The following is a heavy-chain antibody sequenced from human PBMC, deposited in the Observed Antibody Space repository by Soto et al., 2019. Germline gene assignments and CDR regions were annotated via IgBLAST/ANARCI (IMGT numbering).Heavy chain of an antibody. CDR2: IKSKTDGGTT. J-gene: IGHJ3*02. D-gene: IGHD4-4*01. Sequence: GSLRLSCAASGFTFSNAWMSWVRQAPGKGLEWVGRIKSKTDGGTTDYAAPVKGRFTISRDDSKNTLYLQMNSLKTEDTAVYYCTTTTVTRSDDAFDIWGQGTMVTVSS. CDR3: TTTTVTRSDDAFDI. V-gene: IGHV3-15*01. CDR1: GFTFSNAW.